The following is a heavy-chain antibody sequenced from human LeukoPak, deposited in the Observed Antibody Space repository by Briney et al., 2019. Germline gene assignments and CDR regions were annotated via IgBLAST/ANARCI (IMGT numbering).Heavy chain of an antibody. D-gene: IGHD6-19*01. V-gene: IGHV4-39*07. CDR1: GGSVCSSSYY. CDR3: ARAAVAGPYAFDI. Sequence: SETLSLTCAVSGGSVCSSSYYWGWIRQPPGKGLEWIGSIYYSGSTYYSPSLKSRVTLSVHTSENQFSLKLSSVTAADTAVYYCARAAVAGPYAFDIWGQGTMVTVSS. J-gene: IGHJ3*02. CDR2: IYYSGST.